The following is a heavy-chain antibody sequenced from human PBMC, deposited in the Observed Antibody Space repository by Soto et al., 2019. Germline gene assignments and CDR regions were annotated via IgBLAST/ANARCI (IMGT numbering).Heavy chain of an antibody. V-gene: IGHV1-69*06. J-gene: IGHJ5*02. Sequence: QVQLVQSGAEVKKPGSSVKVSCKGSGATFTSYGVIWVRQAPGQGLEWMGGIIPIFDKANYARKFQARLTITADKSTSTAFMELRSLRSEDTAVYYCARAGIYSDHFTGAQDPWGQGTLVTVSS. D-gene: IGHD4-17*01. CDR1: GATFTSYG. CDR3: ARAGIYSDHFTGAQDP. CDR2: IIPIFDKA.